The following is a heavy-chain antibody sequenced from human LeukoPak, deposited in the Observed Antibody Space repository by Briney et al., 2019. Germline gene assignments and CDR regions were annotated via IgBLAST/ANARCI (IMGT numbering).Heavy chain of an antibody. J-gene: IGHJ4*02. D-gene: IGHD3-9*01. Sequence: GGSLRLSCAASGFTFSDYYMSWIRQAPGKGLEWVSYISSSGSTIYYADSVKGRFTISRDNAKNSLYLQMNSLRAEDTAVYYCARAVHYDILTGYPCDYWGQGTLVTVPS. CDR2: ISSSGSTI. V-gene: IGHV3-11*01. CDR1: GFTFSDYY. CDR3: ARAVHYDILTGYPCDY.